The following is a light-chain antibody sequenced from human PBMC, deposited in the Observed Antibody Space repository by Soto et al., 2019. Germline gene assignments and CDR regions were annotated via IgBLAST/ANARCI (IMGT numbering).Light chain of an antibody. J-gene: IGKJ1*01. Sequence: EIALTQSPGTLSLSPGERATLSCRASQSVSSSYLAWYQQKPGQAPRLLIYDASSRATDIPDRFSGSGSGTDFTLTISRLEPEDFAIYYCQHYGNSLWTFGQGTKVDIK. CDR3: QHYGNSLWT. V-gene: IGKV3-20*01. CDR1: QSVSSSY. CDR2: DAS.